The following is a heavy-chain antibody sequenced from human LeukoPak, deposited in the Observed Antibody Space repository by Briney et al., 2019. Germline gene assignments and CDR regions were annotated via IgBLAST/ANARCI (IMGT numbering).Heavy chain of an antibody. CDR1: GGSISSYY. CDR2: IYYSGST. D-gene: IGHD3-16*01. Sequence: KPSETLSLTCTVSGGSISSYYWSWIRQPPGKGLEWIGYIYYSGSTNYNPSLKSRVTISVDTSKNQFSLKLSSVTAADTAVYYCAGGGYDHDGKYYYYYGMDVWGQGTTVTVSS. J-gene: IGHJ6*02. V-gene: IGHV4-59*01. CDR3: AGGGYDHDGKYYYYYGMDV.